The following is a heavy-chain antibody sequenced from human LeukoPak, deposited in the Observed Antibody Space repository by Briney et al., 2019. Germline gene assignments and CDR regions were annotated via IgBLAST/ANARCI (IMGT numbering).Heavy chain of an antibody. D-gene: IGHD2-2*01. V-gene: IGHV3-7*01. Sequence: GGSLRLSCAASGFTFSSYWMSWVRQAPEKGLEWVANINQGGSEKYYVDSVKGRFTTSRDNVKNSLYLQMNSLRADDTAVYYCARDVTALDSWGQGTLVTVSS. J-gene: IGHJ4*02. CDR2: INQGGSEK. CDR3: ARDVTALDS. CDR1: GFTFSSYW.